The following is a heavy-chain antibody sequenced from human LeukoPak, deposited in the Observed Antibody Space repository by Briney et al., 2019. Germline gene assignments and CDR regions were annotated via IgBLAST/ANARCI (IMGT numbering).Heavy chain of an antibody. CDR3: ARRRAEGGSNGHYNWFDP. CDR2: IYFSGTT. CDR1: GGSMNSYY. Sequence: PSETLSLTCSVSGGSMNSYYWSWIRQPPGKGLEWIGYIYFSGTTKYNPSLESRVTISVDTSKNQFSLKLSSVTAADTAVYYCARRRAEGGSNGHYNWFDPWGQGILVTVSS. V-gene: IGHV4-59*08. D-gene: IGHD6-13*01. J-gene: IGHJ5*02.